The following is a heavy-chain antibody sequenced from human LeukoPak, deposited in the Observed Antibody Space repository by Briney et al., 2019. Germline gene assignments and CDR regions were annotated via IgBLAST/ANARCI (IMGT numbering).Heavy chain of an antibody. V-gene: IGHV4-34*01. J-gene: IGHJ4*02. Sequence: PSETLSLICAVYGGSFSGYYWSWIRQPPGKGLEWIGEINHSGSTNYNPSLKSRVTISVDTSKNQFSLKLSSVTAADTAVYYCARYYGSGSYYYRAYYFDYWGQGTLVTVSS. CDR1: GGSFSGYY. D-gene: IGHD3-10*01. CDR2: INHSGST. CDR3: ARYYGSGSYYYRAYYFDY.